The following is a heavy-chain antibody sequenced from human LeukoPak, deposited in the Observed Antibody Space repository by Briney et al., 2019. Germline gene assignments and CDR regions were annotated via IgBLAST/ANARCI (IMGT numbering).Heavy chain of an antibody. CDR3: ARVSGVGWDIWATGIAAADTIFDY. J-gene: IGHJ4*02. CDR1: GGTFSNYA. CDR2: VIPIFSTA. V-gene: IGHV1-69*06. Sequence: GASVKVSCKASGGTFSNYAIGWVRQAPGQGLEWMGGVIPIFSTANYAQKFQGRVTITADRSTSTAYMELSSLRSEDTAVYYCARVSGVGWDIWATGIAAADTIFDYWGQGTLVTVSS. D-gene: IGHD6-13*01.